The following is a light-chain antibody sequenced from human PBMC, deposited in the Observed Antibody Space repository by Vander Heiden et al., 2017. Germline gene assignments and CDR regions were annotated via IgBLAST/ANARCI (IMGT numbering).Light chain of an antibody. V-gene: IGKV3-11*01. CDR3: QHRRNRPRG. CDR1: QSVSSE. CDR2: DAS. Sequence: ATLSLMARQSVSSELAWYQQNPGKAPRLLVYDASNSATGIPARCSGSGSGTHFTPTLGSLEPEDFAAYCCQHRRNRPRGFGQGTNVAIK. J-gene: IGKJ1*01.